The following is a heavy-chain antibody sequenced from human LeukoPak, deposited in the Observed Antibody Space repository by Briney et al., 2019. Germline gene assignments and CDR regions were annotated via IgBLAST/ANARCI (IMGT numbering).Heavy chain of an antibody. CDR2: ISRDGGGT. Sequence: GGSLRLSCEVSGFTVDDYGMSWVRQTPGKGLEWVSAISRDGGGTIYADSVKGRFTISRDNARNSLYLQMNSLRAEDTAFYRCARDRMFDSSGYQAHDYWGQGTLVTVTS. J-gene: IGHJ4*02. CDR3: ARDRMFDSSGYQAHDY. V-gene: IGHV3-20*01. D-gene: IGHD3-22*01. CDR1: GFTVDDYG.